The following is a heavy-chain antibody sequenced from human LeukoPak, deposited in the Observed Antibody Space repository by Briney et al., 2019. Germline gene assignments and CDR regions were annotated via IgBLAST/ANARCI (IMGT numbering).Heavy chain of an antibody. D-gene: IGHD2-2*01. Sequence: SETLSLTCTVSGGSISSYYWSWIRQPAGKGLEWIGRIYTSGSTNYNPSLKSRVTMSVDTSKNQFSLKLSSVTAADTAVYYCARDIVVVPAANWFDPWDQGTLVTVSS. J-gene: IGHJ5*02. V-gene: IGHV4-4*07. CDR3: ARDIVVVPAANWFDP. CDR2: IYTSGST. CDR1: GGSISSYY.